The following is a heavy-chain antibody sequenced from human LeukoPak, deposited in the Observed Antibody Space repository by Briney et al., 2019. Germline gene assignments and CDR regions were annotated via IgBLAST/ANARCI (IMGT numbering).Heavy chain of an antibody. D-gene: IGHD3-16*02. Sequence: PSQTLSLTCTVSGGSISSGSYYWSWIRQPAGKGLEWIGRIYTSGSTNYNPSLKSRVTISVDTSKNQFSLKLSSVTAADTAVYYCARGPDYVWGSYRSYYFDYWGQGTLVTVSS. CDR1: GGSISSGSYY. CDR3: ARGPDYVWGSYRSYYFDY. CDR2: IYTSGST. J-gene: IGHJ4*02. V-gene: IGHV4-61*02.